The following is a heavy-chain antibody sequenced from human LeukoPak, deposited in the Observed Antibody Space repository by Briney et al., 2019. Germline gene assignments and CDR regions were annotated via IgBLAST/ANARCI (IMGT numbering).Heavy chain of an antibody. V-gene: IGHV1-69*13. CDR3: ARGNTYYDFWSGYYTGNDAFDI. CDR2: IIPIFGTA. J-gene: IGHJ3*02. CDR1: GYTFTSYA. Sequence: SVKVSFTASGYTFTSYAISWVRQAPGQGLEWMGGIIPIFGTANYAQKFQGRVTITADESTSTAYMELSSLRSEDTAVYYCARGNTYYDFWSGYYTGNDAFDIWGQGTMVTVSS. D-gene: IGHD3-3*01.